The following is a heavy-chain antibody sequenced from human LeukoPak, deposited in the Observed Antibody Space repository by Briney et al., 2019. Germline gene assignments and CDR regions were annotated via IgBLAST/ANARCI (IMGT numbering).Heavy chain of an antibody. CDR3: ATYSSLNRREFQY. D-gene: IGHD3-22*01. V-gene: IGHV3-7*01. CDR2: IKTDGSEK. CDR1: GFTFSSYS. J-gene: IGHJ1*01. Sequence: GSLRLSCAASGFTFSSYSMNWVRQAPGKGLQWVANIKTDGSEKCYVDSVKGRFTISRDNAKNSLYLQMNSLRAEDTAVYYCATYSSLNRREFQYWGQGTLLTVSS.